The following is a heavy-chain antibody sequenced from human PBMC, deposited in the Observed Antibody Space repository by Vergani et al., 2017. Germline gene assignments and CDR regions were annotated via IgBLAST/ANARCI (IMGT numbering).Heavy chain of an antibody. D-gene: IGHD2-2*01. Sequence: EVQLVESGGGLVQPGGSLRLSCAASGFTFSSYSMNWVRQAPGKGLEWVSYISSSSSTIYYADSVKGRFTISRDNAKNSLYLQMNSLRAEDTAVYYCAGCSSTSCYAGFDYWGQGTLVTVSS. CDR2: ISSSSSTI. CDR3: AGCSSTSCYAGFDY. V-gene: IGHV3-48*01. CDR1: GFTFSSYS. J-gene: IGHJ4*02.